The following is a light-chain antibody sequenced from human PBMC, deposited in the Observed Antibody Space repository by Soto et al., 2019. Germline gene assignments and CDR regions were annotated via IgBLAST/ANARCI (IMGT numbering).Light chain of an antibody. CDR2: DAS. J-gene: IGKJ4*01. V-gene: IGKV1-33*01. CDR3: QQYDNLPTLT. Sequence: DIQMTQSPSSLSASVGDRVTITCQASQDISNYLNWYQQKPGKAPKLLIYDASKLETGVPSRFSGSGSRTHFTFTISSLQPEGIATYYCQQYDNLPTLTFGGGTKVEIK. CDR1: QDISNY.